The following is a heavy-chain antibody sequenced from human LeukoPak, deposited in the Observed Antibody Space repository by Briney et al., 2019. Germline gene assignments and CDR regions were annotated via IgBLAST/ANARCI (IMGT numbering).Heavy chain of an antibody. V-gene: IGHV3-74*01. CDR1: GFTFNRYW. D-gene: IGHD4-11*01. Sequence: GGSLRLSCAASGFTFNRYWMHWVRQAPGKGLVWVSRINTDGSSTSYADSVKGRFTISRDNAKNTLYLRMNGLRADDTAVYYCTSDGYRNFGAAFDIWGQGTLVTVSS. CDR3: TSDGYRNFGAAFDI. CDR2: INTDGSST. J-gene: IGHJ3*02.